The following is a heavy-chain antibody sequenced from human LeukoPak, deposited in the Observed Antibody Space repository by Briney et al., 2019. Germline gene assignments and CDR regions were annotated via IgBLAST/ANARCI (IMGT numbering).Heavy chain of an antibody. CDR2: IFNSETT. Sequence: SETLSLTCTVSGYSISSDYYWGWGWIRQPPGKGLEWIGTIFNSETTYHNPSLKSRVTISVDTSKNQFSLKLSSVTAADTAVYYCARAAPDYYGSGSYDVEDYWGQGTLVTVSS. J-gene: IGHJ4*02. CDR1: GYSISSDYY. D-gene: IGHD3-10*01. CDR3: ARAAPDYYGSGSYDVEDY. V-gene: IGHV4-38-2*02.